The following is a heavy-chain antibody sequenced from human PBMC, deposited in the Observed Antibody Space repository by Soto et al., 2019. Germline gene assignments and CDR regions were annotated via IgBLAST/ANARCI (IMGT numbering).Heavy chain of an antibody. D-gene: IGHD7-27*01. CDR2: ISYDGSNK. J-gene: IGHJ6*02. CDR3: AREPNPARTWGYYYYGMDV. CDR1: GFTFSSYA. Sequence: QVQLVESGGGVFQPGRSLRLSCAASGFTFSSYAMHWVRQAPGKGLEWVAIISYDGSNKYYADSVKGRFTISRDNSKNTLYLQMNTLRAGDTAVYYCAREPNPARTWGYYYYGMDVWGQGTTVTFSS. V-gene: IGHV3-30-3*01.